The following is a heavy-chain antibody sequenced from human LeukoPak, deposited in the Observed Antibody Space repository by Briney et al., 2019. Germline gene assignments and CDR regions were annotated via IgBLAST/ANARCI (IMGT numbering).Heavy chain of an antibody. CDR3: AKDSLGATEPNWFDP. D-gene: IGHD1-26*01. CDR2: IGGLGEST. CDR1: GFTFSRFA. V-gene: IGHV3-23*01. Sequence: GGSLRLSCEASGFTFSRFAMTWVRQAPGKGLEWVSTIGGLGESTNYADSVKGRFTISRDNSKNTLYLQMNSLRAEDTAVYYCAKDSLGATEPNWFDPWGQGTLVTVSS. J-gene: IGHJ5*02.